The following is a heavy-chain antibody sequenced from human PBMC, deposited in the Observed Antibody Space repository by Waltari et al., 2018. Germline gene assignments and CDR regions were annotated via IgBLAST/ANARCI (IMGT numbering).Heavy chain of an antibody. Sequence: QVQLQESGPGLVKPSQTLSLTCTVSGGPISSGSYYWRWIRQPAGKGLEWIGRIYTSGSTNYNPSLKSRVTISVDTSKNQFSLKLSSVTAADTAVYYCARGRIVVVPAAIHPLDYWGQGTLVTVSS. CDR2: IYTSGST. CDR3: ARGRIVVVPAAIHPLDY. CDR1: GGPISSGSYY. D-gene: IGHD2-2*02. J-gene: IGHJ4*02. V-gene: IGHV4-61*02.